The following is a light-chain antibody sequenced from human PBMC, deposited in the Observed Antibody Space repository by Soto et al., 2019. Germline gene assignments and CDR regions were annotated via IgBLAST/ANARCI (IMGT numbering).Light chain of an antibody. V-gene: IGLV1-44*01. CDR2: SNN. Sequence: QSVLAQPPSASVTPGQRVTISCSGSSSNIGTNTVNWYQHLPGSAPKLLIYSNNQRPSGVPDRFSGSKSGTSASLSISGLQPDDEADYYCEAWDGSLNVVLFGGGTQLTVL. J-gene: IGLJ2*01. CDR1: SSNIGTNT. CDR3: EAWDGSLNVVL.